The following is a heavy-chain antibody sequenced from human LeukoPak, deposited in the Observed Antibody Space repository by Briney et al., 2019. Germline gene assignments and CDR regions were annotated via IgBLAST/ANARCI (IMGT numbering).Heavy chain of an antibody. CDR1: GFTVSSNY. J-gene: IGHJ4*02. D-gene: IGHD3-10*01. CDR3: ARLYYYGRAGDY. CDR2: IYSGGST. V-gene: IGHV3-53*01. Sequence: GGSLRLSCAASGFTVSSNYMSWVRQAPGKGLEWVSVIYSGGSTYYADSVKGRFTISRDNSKNTPYLQMNSLRAEDAAVYYCARLYYYGRAGDYWGQGTLVTVSS.